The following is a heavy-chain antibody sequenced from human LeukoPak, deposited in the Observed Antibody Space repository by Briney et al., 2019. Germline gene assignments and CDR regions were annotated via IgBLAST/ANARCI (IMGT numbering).Heavy chain of an antibody. CDR2: IYYSGST. D-gene: IGHD1-7*01. V-gene: IGHV4-61*05. CDR3: ARNGFTGTQGYYYYGVDV. J-gene: IGHJ6*02. CDR1: GGSISSSSYY. Sequence: PSETLSLTCTVSGGSISSSSYYWGWIRQPPGKGLEWIGYIYYSGSTNYNSSLKSRVTISVDTSKNQFSLKLSSVTAADTAVYYCARNGFTGTQGYYYYGVDVWGQGTTVTVSS.